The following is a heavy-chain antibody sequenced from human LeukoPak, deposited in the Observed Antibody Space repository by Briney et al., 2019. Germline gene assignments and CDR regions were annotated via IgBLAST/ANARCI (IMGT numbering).Heavy chain of an antibody. CDR1: GGSISSGDYY. V-gene: IGHV4-30-4*01. D-gene: IGHD3-3*01. CDR3: ARADGGAFDI. J-gene: IGHJ3*02. Sequence: NASETLSLTCTVSGGSISSGDYYWSWIRQPPGKGLEWIGYIYYSGSTYYNPSLKSRVTISVDTSKNQFSLELSSVTAADTAVYYCARADGGAFDIWGQGTMVTVSS. CDR2: IYYSGST.